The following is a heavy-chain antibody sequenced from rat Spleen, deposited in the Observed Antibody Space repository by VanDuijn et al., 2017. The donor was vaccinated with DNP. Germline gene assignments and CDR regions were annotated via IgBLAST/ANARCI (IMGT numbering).Heavy chain of an antibody. CDR1: GFIFFDYW. CDR3: AKGPNYGGDSDYFDY. Sequence: EVQLVESGGGLVQPGRSMKLSCAASGFIFFDYWMGWVRQAPGKGIEWIGEINKDSSRINYNTYLRDKFTISRDNVQNKLYLQMSKLGSEDTAIYYCAKGPNYGGDSDYFDYWGQGVMVTVSS. J-gene: IGHJ2*01. V-gene: IGHV4-2*01. CDR2: INKDSSRI. D-gene: IGHD1-11*01.